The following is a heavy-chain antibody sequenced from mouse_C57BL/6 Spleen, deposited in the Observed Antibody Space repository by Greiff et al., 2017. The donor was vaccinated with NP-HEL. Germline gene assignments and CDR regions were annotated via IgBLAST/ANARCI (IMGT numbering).Heavy chain of an antibody. J-gene: IGHJ3*01. D-gene: IGHD2-3*01. CDR2: INPGRGGT. Sequence: QVQLQQSGAELVRPGTSVKVSCKASGYAFTNYLIEWVKQRPGQGLEWIGVINPGRGGTNYNEKFKGKATLTADKSSSTAYLQLSSLTSEDSAVYFCARGSYDGYYPWFAYWGQGTLVTVSA. CDR3: ARGSYDGYYPWFAY. CDR1: GYAFTNYL. V-gene: IGHV1-54*01.